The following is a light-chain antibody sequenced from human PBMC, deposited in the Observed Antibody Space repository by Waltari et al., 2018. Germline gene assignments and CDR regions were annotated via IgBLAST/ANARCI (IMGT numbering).Light chain of an antibody. J-gene: IGLJ3*02. CDR3: CSYVSGDTWV. CDR1: SSDVGTYNL. Sequence: QSPLTQPASVSGSPGQSITISCTGTSSDVGTYNLLPWYQQHPGKAPKLMIYEDYKRPSGVSNRFSGSKSGNTASLTISGLQAEDEADYYCCSYVSGDTWVFGGGTELAVL. V-gene: IGLV2-23*01. CDR2: EDY.